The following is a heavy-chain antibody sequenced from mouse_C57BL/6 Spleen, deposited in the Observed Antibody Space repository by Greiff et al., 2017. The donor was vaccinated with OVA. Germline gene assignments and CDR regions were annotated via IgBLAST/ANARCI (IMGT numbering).Heavy chain of an antibody. CDR1: GYTFTSYW. CDR3: ARGGLLPYSFDY. CDR2: IDPSDSYT. V-gene: IGHV1-69*01. J-gene: IGHJ2*01. Sequence: VQLQQPGAELVMPGASVKLSCKASGYTFTSYWMHWVKQRPGQGLEWIGEIDPSDSYTNYNQKFKGKSTLTVDKSSSTAYMQLSCLSSEDSAVYYCARGGLLPYSFDYWCPGTTLTVSS.